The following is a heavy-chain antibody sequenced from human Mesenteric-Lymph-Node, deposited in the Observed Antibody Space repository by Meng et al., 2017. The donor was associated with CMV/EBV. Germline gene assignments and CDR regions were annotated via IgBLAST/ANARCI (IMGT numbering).Heavy chain of an antibody. J-gene: IGHJ4*02. CDR3: AKDRGGHYDPLGYCTNGVCSFDS. D-gene: IGHD2-8*01. Sequence: GESLKISCAASGFTFSSYGMHWVRQAPGKGLEWVAFIRYDGSNKYYADSVKGRFTISRDNSKNTLYLQMNILRVEDTAVYYCAKDRGGHYDPLGYCTNGVCSFDSWGRGTLVTVSS. CDR1: GFTFSSYG. CDR2: IRYDGSNK. V-gene: IGHV3-30*02.